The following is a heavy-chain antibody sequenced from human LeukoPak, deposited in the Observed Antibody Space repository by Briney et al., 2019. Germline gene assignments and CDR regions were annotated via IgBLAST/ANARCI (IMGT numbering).Heavy chain of an antibody. Sequence: PGGSLRLPCAASGFTFSSYAMSWVRQAPGKGLEWVSAISGSGGSTYYADSVKGRFIISRDNSKNTLYLQMNSLRAEDTAVYYCANRPTVTESRYNWFDPWGQGTLVTVSS. CDR3: ANRPTVTESRYNWFDP. CDR2: ISGSGGST. CDR1: GFTFSSYA. V-gene: IGHV3-23*01. D-gene: IGHD4-17*01. J-gene: IGHJ5*02.